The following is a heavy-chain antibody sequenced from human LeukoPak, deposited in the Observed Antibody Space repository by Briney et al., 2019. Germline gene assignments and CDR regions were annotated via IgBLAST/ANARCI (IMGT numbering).Heavy chain of an antibody. D-gene: IGHD4-17*01. J-gene: IGHJ3*02. CDR3: ASIDYGDYAAFDI. Sequence: PSETLSLTCTVSGASIRSGDYYWSWIRQPPGKGLERIGYIYDSGSTYYNPSLKSRITISVDTSENRFSLKLSSVTAADTAVYYCASIDYGDYAAFDIWGQGTMVTVSS. CDR1: GASIRSGDYY. CDR2: IYDSGST. V-gene: IGHV4-30-4*01.